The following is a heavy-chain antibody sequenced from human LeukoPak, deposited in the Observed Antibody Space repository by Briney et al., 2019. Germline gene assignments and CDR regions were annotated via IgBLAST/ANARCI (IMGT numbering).Heavy chain of an antibody. D-gene: IGHD3-16*01. J-gene: IGHJ4*02. CDR2: IIHIFGTA. Sequence: SVKVSFKASGGTFISYAISWVRQAPGQGREWMGRIIHIFGTANYAQKFQGRVTITTDESTSTAYMELSSLRSEDTAVYYCARDRVYDYRNPREFDHWGQGTLVTVSS. CDR3: ARDRVYDYRNPREFDH. V-gene: IGHV1-69*05. CDR1: GGTFISYA.